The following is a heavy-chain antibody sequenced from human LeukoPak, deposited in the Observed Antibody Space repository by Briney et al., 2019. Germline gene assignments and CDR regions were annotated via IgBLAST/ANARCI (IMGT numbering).Heavy chain of an antibody. Sequence: KPSETLSLTCAVYGGSFSGYYWSWIRQPPGKGLEWIGEINHSGSTNYNPSLKSRVTISVDTSKNQFSLKRSSVTAADTAVYYCARGYCSSTSCYSGWFDPWGQGTLVTVSS. CDR2: INHSGST. CDR3: ARGYCSSTSCYSGWFDP. V-gene: IGHV4-34*01. CDR1: GGSFSGYY. D-gene: IGHD2-2*01. J-gene: IGHJ5*02.